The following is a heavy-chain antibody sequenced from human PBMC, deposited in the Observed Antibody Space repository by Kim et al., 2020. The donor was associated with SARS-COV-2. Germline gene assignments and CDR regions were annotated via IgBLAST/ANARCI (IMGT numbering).Heavy chain of an antibody. D-gene: IGHD3-22*01. Sequence: GGSLRLSCAASGSTFSGFVMHWVRQAPGKGLEWVAVISYGGSDKYYANSVKGRFTISRDISKNTLFLQMNSLTTEDTALYYCAYDSTSVDAFDIWGQGTVVTVSS. CDR1: GSTFSGFV. V-gene: IGHV3-30*03. CDR2: ISYGGSDK. J-gene: IGHJ3*02. CDR3: AYDSTSVDAFDI.